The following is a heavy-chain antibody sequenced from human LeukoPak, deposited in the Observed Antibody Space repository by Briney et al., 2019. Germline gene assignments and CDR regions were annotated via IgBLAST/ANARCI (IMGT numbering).Heavy chain of an antibody. Sequence: PSENLSMTCAVYGRSFSGYYWSWIRQPPGKGLEWIGEINHSGSTNYNPSLKSRVTISVDTSKNQFSLKLSSVTAADTAVYYCARGVPGYCSSTSCYPFDYWGQGTLVTVSS. J-gene: IGHJ4*02. CDR3: ARGVPGYCSSTSCYPFDY. CDR1: GRSFSGYY. D-gene: IGHD2-2*01. CDR2: INHSGST. V-gene: IGHV4-34*01.